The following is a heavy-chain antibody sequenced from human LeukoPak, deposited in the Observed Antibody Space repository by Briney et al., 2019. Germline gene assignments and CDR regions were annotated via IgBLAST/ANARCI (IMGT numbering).Heavy chain of an antibody. CDR2: INHSGST. Sequence: SETLSLTCAVYGGSFSGYYRSWIRQPPGKGLEWIGEINHSGSTNYNPSLKSRVTISVDTSKNQFSLKLSSVTAADTAVYYCARHRGRFGELYPGTYYFDYWGQGTLVTVSS. V-gene: IGHV4-34*01. D-gene: IGHD3-10*01. J-gene: IGHJ4*02. CDR3: ARHRGRFGELYPGTYYFDY. CDR1: GGSFSGYY.